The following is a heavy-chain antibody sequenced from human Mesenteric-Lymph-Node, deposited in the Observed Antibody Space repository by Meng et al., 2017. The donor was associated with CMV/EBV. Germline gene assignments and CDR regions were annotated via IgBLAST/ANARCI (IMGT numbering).Heavy chain of an antibody. Sequence: GESLKISCAASGFTFSRYWMSWVRQAPGKGPEWVANINELGSEKSFVDSVKGRFTISRDNAKNSLYLQMSSLRAEDTAVYYCARGPGGGMDVWGQGTTVTVSS. CDR1: GFTFSRYW. CDR2: INELGSEK. D-gene: IGHD3-16*01. CDR3: ARGPGGGMDV. V-gene: IGHV3-7*01. J-gene: IGHJ6*02.